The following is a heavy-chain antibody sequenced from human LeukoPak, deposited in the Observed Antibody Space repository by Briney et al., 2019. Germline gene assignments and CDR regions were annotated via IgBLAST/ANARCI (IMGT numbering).Heavy chain of an antibody. CDR2: IYYSGST. CDR1: GGSISSYY. CDR3: ARDGRSGSYHFDY. D-gene: IGHD1-26*01. J-gene: IGHJ4*02. V-gene: IGHV4-59*01. Sequence: PSETLSLTCTVSGGSISSYYWSWIRQPPGKGLEWIGYIYYSGSTNYNPSLKSRVTISVDTSKNQFSLKLSSVTAADTAVYYCARDGRSGSYHFDYWGQGTLVTVSS.